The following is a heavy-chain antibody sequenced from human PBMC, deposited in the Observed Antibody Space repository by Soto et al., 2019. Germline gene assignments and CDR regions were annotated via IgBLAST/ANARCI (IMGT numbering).Heavy chain of an antibody. CDR1: GFTFSSYS. V-gene: IGHV3-48*01. CDR2: ISSSSSTI. CDR3: ARADYGDYLYYFDY. Sequence: EVQLVESGGGLVQPGGSLRLSCAASGFTFSSYSMNWVRQAPGKGLEWVSYISSSSSTIYYADSVKGRFTISRDNAKNSMYLQMNSLRADDTAVYYCARADYGDYLYYFDYWGQGTLVTVSS. D-gene: IGHD4-17*01. J-gene: IGHJ4*02.